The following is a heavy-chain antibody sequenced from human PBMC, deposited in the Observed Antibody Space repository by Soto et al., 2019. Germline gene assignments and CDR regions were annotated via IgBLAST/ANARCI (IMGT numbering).Heavy chain of an antibody. CDR2: ISGSGGST. Sequence: EVQLLESGGGLVQPGGSLRLSCAASGFTFSSYAMSWVRQAPGKVLEWVSAISGSGGSTYYADSVKGRFTISRDNSKNTLYLQMNSLRAEDTAVYYCAKIIGDYYYMDVWGKGTTVTVSS. V-gene: IGHV3-23*01. CDR3: AKIIGDYYYMDV. CDR1: GFTFSSYA. J-gene: IGHJ6*03.